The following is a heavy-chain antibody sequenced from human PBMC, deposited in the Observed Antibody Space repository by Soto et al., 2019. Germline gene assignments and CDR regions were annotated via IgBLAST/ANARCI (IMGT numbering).Heavy chain of an antibody. Sequence: GSLRFSRAAASXTFSDYGMYWVRQAPGKGLQWLATISHHGIRTHYADSVMGRFTISRDNFKKVVYLHLSGMRVDDTAIYYCAKEWVGGRNKYQLDYWGQGTAGTVSS. CDR3: AKEWVGGRNKYQLDY. CDR2: ISHHGIRT. CDR1: SXTFSDYG. V-gene: IGHV3-30*18. J-gene: IGHJ4*02. D-gene: IGHD1-26*01.